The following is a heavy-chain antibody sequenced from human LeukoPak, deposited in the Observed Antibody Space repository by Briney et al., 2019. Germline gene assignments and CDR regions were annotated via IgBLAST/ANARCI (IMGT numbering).Heavy chain of an antibody. J-gene: IGHJ4*02. V-gene: IGHV3-23*01. D-gene: IGHD6-19*01. CDR1: GLILRGHA. CDR2: IGDSGEIE. Sequence: GGSLTLSCAASGLILRGHAMSWVRQAPGKGLEWVSGIGDSGEIERYADSVKGRFTISRDNFRNTVYLEMRGLRPEDTAVYYCAKGYSSGWTPFDYWGQGTQVTVSS. CDR3: AKGYSSGWTPFDY.